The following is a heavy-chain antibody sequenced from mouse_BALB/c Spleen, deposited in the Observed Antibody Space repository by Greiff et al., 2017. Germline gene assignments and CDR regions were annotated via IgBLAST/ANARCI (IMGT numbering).Heavy chain of an antibody. D-gene: IGHD1-2*01. CDR1: GYTFTSYT. J-gene: IGHJ3*01. V-gene: IGHV1-4*01. Sequence: QVQLKQSGAELARPGASVKMSCKASGYTFTSYTMHWVKQRPGQGLEWIGYINPSSGYTNYNQKFKDKATLTADKSSSTAYMQLSSLTSEDSAVYYCARNPFTTASWFAYWGQGTLVTVSA. CDR2: INPSSGYT. CDR3: ARNPFTTASWFAY.